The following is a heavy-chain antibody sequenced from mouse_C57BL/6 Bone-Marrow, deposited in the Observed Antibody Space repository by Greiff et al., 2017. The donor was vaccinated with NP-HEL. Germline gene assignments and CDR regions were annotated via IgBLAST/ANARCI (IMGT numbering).Heavy chain of an antibody. CDR1: GFSLTSYG. Sequence: VLLVESGPGLVAPSQSLSITCTVSGFSLTSYGVDWVRQSPGKGLEWLGVLWGVGSTNYYSPLQSRLSISKDNSKSQVLLKMNSLQTDDTAMYCCASWDDYGPFAYWGQGTLVTVSA. CDR3: ASWDDYGPFAY. CDR2: LWGVGST. V-gene: IGHV2-6*01. D-gene: IGHD2-4*01. J-gene: IGHJ3*01.